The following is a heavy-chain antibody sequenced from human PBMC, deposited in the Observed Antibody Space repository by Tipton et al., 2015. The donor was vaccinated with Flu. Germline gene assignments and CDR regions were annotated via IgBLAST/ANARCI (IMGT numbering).Heavy chain of an antibody. CDR1: GASVSGYY. CDR2: IVSCGFT. D-gene: IGHD3-10*01. CDR3: ARRGFRGSSYED. V-gene: IGHV4-59*02. Sequence: TLSLTCSVSGASVSGYYFSWFRQPPGKGLEWIGHIVSCGFTNSYPSLKSRVAISVDTSKNQLSLSLTSVTTADTAVYCCARRGFRGSSYEDWGQGTLVTVSS. J-gene: IGHJ4*02.